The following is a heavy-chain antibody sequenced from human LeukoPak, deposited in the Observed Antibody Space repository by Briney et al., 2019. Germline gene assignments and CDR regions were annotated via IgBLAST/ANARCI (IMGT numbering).Heavy chain of an antibody. V-gene: IGHV1-24*01. D-gene: IGHD3-10*01. CDR1: GYTLTELS. J-gene: IGHJ4*02. CDR3: ARLHGSGSTDYFDY. CDR2: FDPEDGET. Sequence: ASVKVSCKVSGYTLTELSMHWVRQAPGKGLEWMGGFDPEDGETIYAQKFQGRVTMTEDTSTDTAYMELSSLRSDDTAVYYCARLHGSGSTDYFDYWGQGTLVTVSS.